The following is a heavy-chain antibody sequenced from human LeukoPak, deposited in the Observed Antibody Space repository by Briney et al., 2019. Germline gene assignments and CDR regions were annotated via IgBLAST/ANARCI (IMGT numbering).Heavy chain of an antibody. Sequence: GGSLRLSCAASGFIFSNYGMHWVRQAPGKGLEWVAFMRYDGSHKYYADSVKGRFTISRDNSKNTLYLQMNSLRAEDTAVYYCAKDLERGGSYNFDYWGQGTLVTVSS. J-gene: IGHJ4*02. D-gene: IGHD1-26*01. V-gene: IGHV3-30*02. CDR3: AKDLERGGSYNFDY. CDR1: GFIFSNYG. CDR2: MRYDGSHK.